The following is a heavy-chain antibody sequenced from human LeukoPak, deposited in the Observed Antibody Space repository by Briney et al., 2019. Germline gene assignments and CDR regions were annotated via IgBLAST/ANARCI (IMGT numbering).Heavy chain of an antibody. Sequence: ASVKVSCKASGYSFTSCGISWVRQAAGQGVEGMGWGSAYKGKTNYAQELQGRGTMTTDTSTSTVYMELTSLRSDDTAVYYCARRSLESPPRFLEWLSTYYYYMDLWGKGTTVTVSS. CDR3: ARRSLESPPRFLEWLSTYYYYMDL. CDR1: GYSFTSCG. V-gene: IGHV1-18*01. D-gene: IGHD3-3*01. CDR2: GSAYKGKT. J-gene: IGHJ6*03.